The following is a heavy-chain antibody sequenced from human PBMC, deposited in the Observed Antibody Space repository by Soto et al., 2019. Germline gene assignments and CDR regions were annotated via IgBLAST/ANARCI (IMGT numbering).Heavy chain of an antibody. D-gene: IGHD6-6*01. CDR2: IYHSGST. CDR3: ARASPAARSPKYYFDY. Sequence: PSETLSLTCAVSGYSISSGYYWGWIRQPPGKGLEWIGSIYHSGSTYYNPSLKSRVTISVDTSKNQFSLKLSSVTAADTAVYYCARASPAARSPKYYFDYWGQGTLATVSS. CDR1: GYSISSGYY. V-gene: IGHV4-38-2*01. J-gene: IGHJ4*02.